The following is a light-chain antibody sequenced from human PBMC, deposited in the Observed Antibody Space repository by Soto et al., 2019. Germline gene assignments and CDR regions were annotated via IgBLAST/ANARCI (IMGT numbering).Light chain of an antibody. Sequence: EIVLTQAPATLSVSPGERATLSCRASQSVNKHLAWYQHRPGHAPRLLIYDTSCRAAGIPARCSGSGSGTDFTITISSHETEDLEVYYCQQRRTFGPGTKVEIK. V-gene: IGKV3-11*01. CDR1: QSVNKH. J-gene: IGKJ3*01. CDR3: QQRRT. CDR2: DTS.